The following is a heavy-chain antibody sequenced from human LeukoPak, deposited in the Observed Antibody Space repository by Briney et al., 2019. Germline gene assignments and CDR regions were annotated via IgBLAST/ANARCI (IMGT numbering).Heavy chain of an antibody. CDR1: GGSISSGGYY. Sequence: PSETLSLTCTVSGGSISSGGYYWSWIRQPPGKGLEWIGYIYHSGSTYYNPSLKSRVTISVDRSKNQFSLKLSSVTAADTAVYYCARDRADYSGYDYWGQGTLVTVS. V-gene: IGHV4-30-2*01. J-gene: IGHJ4*02. D-gene: IGHD5-12*01. CDR2: IYHSGST. CDR3: ARDRADYSGYDY.